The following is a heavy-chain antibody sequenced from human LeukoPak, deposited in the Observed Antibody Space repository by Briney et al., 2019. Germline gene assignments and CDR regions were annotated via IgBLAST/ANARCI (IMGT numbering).Heavy chain of an antibody. J-gene: IGHJ4*02. Sequence: PSETLSLTCAVYGGSYSGYYWSWIRQRPGKGLEWIGEINHSGSTNYNPSLKSRVTISVDTSKNQFSLKLSSVTAADTAVYYCARGKIAAAAPGYFDYWGQGTLVTVSS. CDR2: INHSGST. CDR3: ARGKIAAAAPGYFDY. V-gene: IGHV4-34*01. D-gene: IGHD6-13*01. CDR1: GGSYSGYY.